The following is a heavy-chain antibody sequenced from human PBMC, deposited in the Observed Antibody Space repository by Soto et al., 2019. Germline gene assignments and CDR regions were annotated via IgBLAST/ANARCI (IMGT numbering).Heavy chain of an antibody. J-gene: IGHJ4*02. D-gene: IGHD3-10*01. CDR2: INAGNGNT. CDR1: GYTFTSYG. Sequence: ASVKVSCKASGYTFTSYGISWVRQAPGQGLEWMGWINAGNGNTKYSQKFQGRVTITRDTSASTAYMELSSLRSEDTAVYYCARVFDYGSGSYPAFDYWGQGTLVTVSS. CDR3: ARVFDYGSGSYPAFDY. V-gene: IGHV1-3*01.